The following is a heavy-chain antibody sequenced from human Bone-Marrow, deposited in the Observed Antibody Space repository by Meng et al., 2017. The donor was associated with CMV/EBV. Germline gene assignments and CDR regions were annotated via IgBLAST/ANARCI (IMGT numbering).Heavy chain of an antibody. CDR1: GFTFSSYW. D-gene: IGHD3-9*01. CDR3: TRVSAGRDWSRRYSYFDY. J-gene: IGHJ4*02. CDR2: INADGTNT. Sequence: GESLKISCAASGFTFSSYWMHWVRQAPGKGLVWVSRINADGTNTNYADSVKGRFTISRDNAKNTLFLQMNSLRAEDTAVYYCTRVSAGRDWSRRYSYFDYWGQRTLVTVSS. V-gene: IGHV3-74*01.